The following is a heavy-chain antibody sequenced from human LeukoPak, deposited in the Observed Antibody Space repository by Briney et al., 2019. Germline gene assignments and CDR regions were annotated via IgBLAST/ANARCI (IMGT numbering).Heavy chain of an antibody. Sequence: GESLKISCKGSGYSFTSYWIGWVRQMPGKGLEWMGIIFPGDSDTRYSPSFQGQVTISADKSISTACLQWSSLKASDTAMYYCARRITIFGVVTQYYFDNWGQGTLVTVSS. D-gene: IGHD3-3*01. CDR1: GYSFTSYW. CDR3: ARRITIFGVVTQYYFDN. CDR2: IFPGDSDT. V-gene: IGHV5-51*01. J-gene: IGHJ4*02.